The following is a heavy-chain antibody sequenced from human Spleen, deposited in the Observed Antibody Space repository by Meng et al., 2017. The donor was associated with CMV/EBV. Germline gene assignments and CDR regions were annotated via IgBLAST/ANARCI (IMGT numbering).Heavy chain of an antibody. CDR3: ARDGSWKTFDY. D-gene: IGHD1-26*01. Sequence: SCAASGFTFSSYSMNWVRQAPGKGLEWVAVISYDGSNKYYADSVKGRFTISRDNSKNTLYLQMNSLRAEDTAVYYCARDGSWKTFDYWGQGTLVTVSS. CDR1: GFTFSSYS. CDR2: ISYDGSNK. J-gene: IGHJ4*02. V-gene: IGHV3-30*03.